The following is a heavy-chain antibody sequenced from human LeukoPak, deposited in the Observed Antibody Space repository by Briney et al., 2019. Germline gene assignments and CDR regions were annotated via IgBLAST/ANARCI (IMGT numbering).Heavy chain of an antibody. Sequence: PGGSLRLSCAASGFTFSSYEMNWVRQAPGKGLEWVSYISSSGSTIYYADSVKGRFTISRDNAKNSLYLQMNSLRAEDTAVYYCARHSASCGGDCQKFDYWGQGTLVTVSS. V-gene: IGHV3-48*03. CDR3: ARHSASCGGDCQKFDY. CDR1: GFTFSSYE. J-gene: IGHJ4*02. D-gene: IGHD2-21*02. CDR2: ISSSGSTI.